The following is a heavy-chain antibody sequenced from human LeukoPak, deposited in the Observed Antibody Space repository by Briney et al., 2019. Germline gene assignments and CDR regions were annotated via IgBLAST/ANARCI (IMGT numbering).Heavy chain of an antibody. CDR2: ISHDARNT. V-gene: IGHV3-23*01. CDR1: GFTFSSYA. Sequence: GGSLRLSCEASGFTFSSYAMTWVRQVPGKGPEWVSAISHDARNTYYVESVKGRFTISRDNSKNTLYLQMNSLRAEDTAVYYCAALARQYNWFDPWGQGTLVTVSS. CDR3: AALARQYNWFDP. D-gene: IGHD3-3*02. J-gene: IGHJ5*02.